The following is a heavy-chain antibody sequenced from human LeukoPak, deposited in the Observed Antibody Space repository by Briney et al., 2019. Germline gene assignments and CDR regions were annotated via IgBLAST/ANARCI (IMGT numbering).Heavy chain of an antibody. V-gene: IGHV3-74*01. J-gene: IGHJ4*02. D-gene: IGHD5-18*01. CDR2: INNDGSST. Sequence: PGGSLRLSCAVSGFTFSNYWMYWVRQAPGKGLVWVSRINNDGSSTRHADSVKGRFTMSRDKAKNPLFLQMNGLRGEDTALYYCARGGGSSYVAFEFWGQGTLVTVSS. CDR3: ARGGGSSYVAFEF. CDR1: GFTFSNYW.